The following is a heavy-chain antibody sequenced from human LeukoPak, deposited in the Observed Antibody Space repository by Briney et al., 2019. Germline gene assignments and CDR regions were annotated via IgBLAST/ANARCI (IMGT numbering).Heavy chain of an antibody. J-gene: IGHJ4*02. CDR3: ARGNAN. CDR2: VSYSGST. Sequence: SETLSLTCTVTGGSINSYYWSWIRQPPGKGLEWIGYVSYSGSTNYNPSLKSRVTISVDTSKNLFFLKLTSVTAADTALYYCARGNANWGQGTLVTVSS. CDR1: GGSINSYY. V-gene: IGHV4-59*01.